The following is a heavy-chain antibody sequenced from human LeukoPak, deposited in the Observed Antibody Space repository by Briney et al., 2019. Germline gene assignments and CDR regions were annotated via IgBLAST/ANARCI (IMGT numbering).Heavy chain of an antibody. CDR1: GGSISSDC. V-gene: IGHV4-59*01. CDR2: IYYSGST. CDR3: ARDRGYCSGGSCYPWFDP. D-gene: IGHD2-15*01. Sequence: SETLSLTCTVSGGSISSDCWSWIRQPPGKGLEWIGYIYYSGSTNYNPSLKSRVTISVDTSKNQFSLKLSSVTAADTAVYYCARDRGYCSGGSCYPWFDPWGQGTLVTVSS. J-gene: IGHJ5*02.